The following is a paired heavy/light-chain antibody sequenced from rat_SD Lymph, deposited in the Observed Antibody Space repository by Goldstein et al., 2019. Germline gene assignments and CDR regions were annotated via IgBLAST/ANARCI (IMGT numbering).Heavy chain of an antibody. J-gene: IGHJ3*01. CDR3: APNYA. CDR1: GFTFSTAW. D-gene: IGHD1-11*01. V-gene: IGHV6-6*01. CDR2: IKAKSNNYAT. Sequence: EVQVLESGGGLVQPGNSLKLSCATSGFTFSTAWMYWYRQFPEKRLEWVARIKAKSNNYATDYTESVKGRFTISRDDSKSSIYLQMNNLKEEDTAIYYCAPNYAWGQGTLVTVSS.
Light chain of an antibody. J-gene: IGKJ5*01. CDR1: KSLLYSDGKTY. Sequence: DIVMTQGALPNPVPSGESVSITCRSSKSLLYSDGKTYLNWYLQRPGQSPQLLIYWMSTRASGVSDRFSGSGSGTDFTLKISGVEAEDVGVYYCQQGLEFPLTFGSGTKLEIK. CDR3: QQGLEFPLT. V-gene: IGKV2S6*01. CDR2: WMS.